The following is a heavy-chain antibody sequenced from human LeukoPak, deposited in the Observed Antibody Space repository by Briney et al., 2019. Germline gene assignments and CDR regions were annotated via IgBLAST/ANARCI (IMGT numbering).Heavy chain of an antibody. J-gene: IGHJ5*02. CDR3: RSIAARDNWFDP. D-gene: IGHD6-6*01. CDR2: IYYSGST. V-gene: IGHV4-39*01. CDR1: GGSISSSSYY. Sequence: PSETLSLTCTVSGGSISSSSYYWGWIRQPPGKGLEWIGSIYYSGSTYYNPSLKSRVTISVDTSKNQFSLKLSSVTAADTAVYYCRSIAARDNWFDPWGQGTLVTVSS.